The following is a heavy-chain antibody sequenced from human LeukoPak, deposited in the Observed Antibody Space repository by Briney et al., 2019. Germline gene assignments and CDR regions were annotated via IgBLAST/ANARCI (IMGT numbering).Heavy chain of an antibody. CDR3: AKVGPIAAAGSKYYFDY. V-gene: IGHV3-23*01. CDR2: ISGSGGST. CDR1: GFTFSSYA. Sequence: PGGSLRLSCAASGFTFSSYAMSWVRQSPGKGLEWVSAISGSGGSTYYADSVKGRFTISRDNSKNTLYLQMNSLRAEDTAVYYCAKVGPIAAAGSKYYFDYWGQGALVTVSS. J-gene: IGHJ4*02. D-gene: IGHD6-13*01.